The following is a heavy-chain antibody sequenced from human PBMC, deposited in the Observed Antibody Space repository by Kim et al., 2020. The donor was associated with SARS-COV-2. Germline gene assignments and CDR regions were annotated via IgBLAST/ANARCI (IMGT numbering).Heavy chain of an antibody. V-gene: IGHV4-31*03. J-gene: IGHJ4*02. CDR3: ARNEGRLLWFGERSHLYFDY. CDR2: IYYSGNT. D-gene: IGHD3-10*01. Sequence: SETLSLTCTVSGGSISSGGYYWSCIRQHPGKGLEWIGYIYYSGNTYYNPSLKSRVTISVDTPKNQLSLKLSSVTAAVTAVYYCARNEGRLLWFGERSHLYFDYWGQGTLVTVSS. CDR1: GGSISSGGYY.